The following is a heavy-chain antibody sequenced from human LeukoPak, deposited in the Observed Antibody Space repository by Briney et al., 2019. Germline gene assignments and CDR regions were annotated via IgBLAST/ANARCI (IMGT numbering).Heavy chain of an antibody. CDR1: GGSFSVYY. Sequence: SETLSLTCAVYGGSFSVYYWSWIRQPPGKGLEWIGEINHSGSTNYNPSLKSRVTISVDTSKNQFSLKLSSVTAADTAVYYCARDDVFYSSGNDAFDIWGQGTMVTVSS. D-gene: IGHD3-9*01. CDR3: ARDDVFYSSGNDAFDI. CDR2: INHSGST. V-gene: IGHV4-34*01. J-gene: IGHJ3*02.